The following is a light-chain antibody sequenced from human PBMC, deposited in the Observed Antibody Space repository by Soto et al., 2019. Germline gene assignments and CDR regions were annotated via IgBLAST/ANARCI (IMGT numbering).Light chain of an antibody. J-gene: IGLJ2*01. CDR3: AAWDDSLNGPVV. V-gene: IGLV1-44*01. CDR1: SSNIGSNT. CDR2: SNN. Sequence: QSVLTQPPSASWTPGQRVTSFCSGISSNIGSNTVNWYQQLPGTAPKLLVYSNNKRPSGVPDRFSGSKSGTSASLDISGLQSEDEADYYCAAWDDSLNGPVVFGGGTKLTVL.